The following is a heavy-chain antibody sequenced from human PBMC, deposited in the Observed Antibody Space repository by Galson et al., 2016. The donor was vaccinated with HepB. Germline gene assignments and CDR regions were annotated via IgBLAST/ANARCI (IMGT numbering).Heavy chain of an antibody. CDR3: AIIPYYFGSGSSGL. D-gene: IGHD3-10*01. CDR1: GGSISSGDYY. V-gene: IGHV4-30-4*01. Sequence: LSLTCTVSGGSISSGDYYWSWIRQPPGSGLEWIGYIYYSGSTYYNPSLKSRVTISIDMPKNQFSLKLSSVTAADTAVYYCAIIPYYFGSGSSGLWGQGTLVTVSS. J-gene: IGHJ4*02. CDR2: IYYSGST.